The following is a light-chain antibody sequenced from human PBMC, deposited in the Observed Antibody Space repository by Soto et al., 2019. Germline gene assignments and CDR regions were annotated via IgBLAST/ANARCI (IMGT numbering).Light chain of an antibody. J-gene: IGLJ2*01. CDR1: SSNIGAGFD. Sequence: QSVLTQPPSVSVAPGQRVTISCTGSSSNIGAGFDVHWYQQFPGTAPKLLIYRNTNRPSGVPDRFSGSKSGTSASLTITGLQAEDEADYYCQSFWLFGGGTKVTVL. CDR3: QSFWL. V-gene: IGLV1-40*01. CDR2: RNT.